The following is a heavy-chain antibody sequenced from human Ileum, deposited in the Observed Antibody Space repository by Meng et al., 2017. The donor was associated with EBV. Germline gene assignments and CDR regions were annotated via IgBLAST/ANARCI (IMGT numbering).Heavy chain of an antibody. D-gene: IGHD2-21*02. CDR2: MSYTGST. V-gene: IGHV4-61*08. Sequence: QLHDSGPGLVKPSDTLSLTCSVSNGSVSSYGYYWTWIRQPPGKGLEWIGYMSYTGSTNYKSTLKSRVTISVDKSKNQFSLKLSSVTAADTAVYYCARERGGGDRGIQWGQGTLVTVSS. CDR3: ARERGGGDRGIQ. J-gene: IGHJ4*02. CDR1: NGSVSSYGYY.